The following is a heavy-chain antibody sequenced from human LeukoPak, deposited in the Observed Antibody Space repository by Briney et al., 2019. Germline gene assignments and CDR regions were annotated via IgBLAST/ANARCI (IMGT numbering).Heavy chain of an antibody. CDR1: GFSFSSYA. V-gene: IGHV3-23*01. D-gene: IGHD2-2*01. J-gene: IGHJ5*02. CDR3: AKDRYCSDTSCYAGQFDP. Sequence: GGSLRLSCAASGFSFSSYAMSWVRQAPGKGLEWVSVIGGNGGITYYADSVKGRFTISRDNSKNTLYLQMNTLRAEDTAVYYCAKDRYCSDTSCYAGQFDPWGQGTLVTVSS. CDR2: IGGNGGIT.